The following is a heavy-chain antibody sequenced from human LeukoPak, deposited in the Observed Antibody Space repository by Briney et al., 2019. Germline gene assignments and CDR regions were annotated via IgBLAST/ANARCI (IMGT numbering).Heavy chain of an antibody. D-gene: IGHD2-2*01. V-gene: IGHV1-18*01. CDR2: ISAYNGNT. CDR3: ARALNYGQLLSFRY. CDR1: GYTFTSYG. J-gene: IGHJ4*02. Sequence: ASVKVSCKASGYTFTSYGISWVRQAPGQGLEWMGCISAYNGNTNYAQKLQGRVTMTTDTSTSTAYMELRSLRSDDTAVYYCARALNYGQLLSFRYWGQGTLVTVSS.